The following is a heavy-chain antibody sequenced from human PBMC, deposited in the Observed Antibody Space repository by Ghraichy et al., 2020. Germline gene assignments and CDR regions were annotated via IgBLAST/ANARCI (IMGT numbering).Heavy chain of an antibody. CDR3: ARGPSGYGGNPYYYYYGMDV. V-gene: IGHV4-34*01. CDR2: INHSGST. CDR1: GGSFSGYY. J-gene: IGHJ6*02. Sequence: SETLSLTCAVYGGSFSGYYWSWIRQPPGKGLEWIGEINHSGSTNYNPSLKSRVTISVDTSKNQFSLKLSSVTAADTAVYYCARGPSGYGGNPYYYYYGMDVWGQGTTVTVSS. D-gene: IGHD4-23*01.